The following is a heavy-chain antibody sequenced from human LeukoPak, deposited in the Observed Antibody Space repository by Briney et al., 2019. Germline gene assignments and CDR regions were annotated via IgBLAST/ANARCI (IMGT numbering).Heavy chain of an antibody. V-gene: IGHV4-59*01. J-gene: IGHJ4*02. CDR1: GGSISSYY. CDR2: IYYSGST. CDR3: ARGRVFRSGSHAGNYYFDY. Sequence: SETLSLTCTVSGGSISSYYWSWIRQPPGKGLEWIGYIYYSGSTNYNPSLKSRVTISVDTSKNQFSLKLSSVTAADTAVYYCARGRVFRSGSHAGNYYFDYWGQGTLVTVSS. D-gene: IGHD1-26*01.